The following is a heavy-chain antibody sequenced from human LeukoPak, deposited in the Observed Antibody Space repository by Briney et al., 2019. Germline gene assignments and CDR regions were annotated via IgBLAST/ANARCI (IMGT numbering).Heavy chain of an antibody. J-gene: IGHJ6*02. D-gene: IGHD4-17*01. CDR2: MTPNSGNT. Sequence: ASVKVSCKPSGDTFSSYDINWVRQATGQGLEGWGGMTPNSGNTGYAQKLQGRVTMTRNTSISTAYMELSSLRSEDTAVYYCASAYTTVTRWFYYYGMDVWGQGTTVTVSS. CDR3: ASAYTTVTRWFYYYGMDV. CDR1: GDTFSSYD. V-gene: IGHV1-8*01.